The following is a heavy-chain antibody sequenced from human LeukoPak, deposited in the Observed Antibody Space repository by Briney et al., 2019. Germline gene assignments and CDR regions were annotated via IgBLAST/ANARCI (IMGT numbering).Heavy chain of an antibody. J-gene: IGHJ4*02. D-gene: IGHD3-3*01. CDR2: ISGSGGST. V-gene: IGHV3-23*01. CDR1: GFTFSSYG. Sequence: PGGSLRLSCAASGFTFSSYGMHWVRQAPGKGLEWVAAISGSGGSTYYADSVKGRFTISRDNSKNTLYMQMNSLRAEDTAVYYCAKSSLYIDLWSGDDWGQGTLVTVSS. CDR3: AKSSLYIDLWSGDD.